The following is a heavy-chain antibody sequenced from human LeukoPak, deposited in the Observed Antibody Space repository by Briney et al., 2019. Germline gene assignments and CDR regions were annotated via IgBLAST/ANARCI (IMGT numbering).Heavy chain of an antibody. CDR3: TRLMESTTVTTSLDF. Sequence: GGSLRLSCAASGFSFSGSAIHWVRQASGTGLEWVGRIRIKAKDYATAYAASVKGRFTVSRDDSKNTAYLQMNSLRPEDTAVYYCTRLMESTTVTTSLDFWGQGTLVAVSS. CDR1: GFSFSGSA. CDR2: IRIKAKDYAT. D-gene: IGHD4-17*01. J-gene: IGHJ4*02. V-gene: IGHV3-73*01.